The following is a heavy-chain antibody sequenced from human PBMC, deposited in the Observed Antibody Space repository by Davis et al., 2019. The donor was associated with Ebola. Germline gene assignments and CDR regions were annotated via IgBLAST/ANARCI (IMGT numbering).Heavy chain of an antibody. J-gene: IGHJ4*02. Sequence: GSLRLSCAASGFTFSSYSMNWVRQAPGKGLEWIGEINHSGSTNYSPSLKSRVTISVDTSKNQFSLRVSSVTAADTAVYYCARGGGKVGATGDYWGQGTLVTVSS. CDR3: ARGGGKVGATGDY. D-gene: IGHD1-26*01. CDR1: GFTFSSYS. CDR2: INHSGST. V-gene: IGHV4-34*01.